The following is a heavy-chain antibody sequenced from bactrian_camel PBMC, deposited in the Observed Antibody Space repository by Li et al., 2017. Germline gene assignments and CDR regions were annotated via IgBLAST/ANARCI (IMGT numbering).Heavy chain of an antibody. CDR2: INSCGRST. V-gene: IGHV3S40*01. J-gene: IGHJ4*01. D-gene: IGHD3*01. CDR3: AAAPGFLTGGGYCSFRGTIRARNYNY. Sequence: VQLVESGGDLVRPGGSLRLSCAASGFTFSDYTMTWVRQAPGKGLEWVSDINSCGRSTNYADSVKGRFTISQDHAGNTVSLEMNRLKPEDTAMYYCAAAPGFLTGGGYCSFRGTIRARNYNYCGPGTQVPVS. CDR1: GFTFSDYT.